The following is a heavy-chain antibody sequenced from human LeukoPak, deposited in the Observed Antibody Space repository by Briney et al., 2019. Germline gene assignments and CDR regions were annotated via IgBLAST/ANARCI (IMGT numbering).Heavy chain of an antibody. D-gene: IGHD6-13*01. CDR3: ARDVAAASKNNTDV. CDR2: ISSSSSYI. J-gene: IGHJ6*03. Sequence: MPGGSLRLSCAASGFTFSSYSMNWVRQAPGKGLEWVSSISSSSSYIYYADSVKGRFTISRDNAKNSLYLQMNSLRAEDTAVYYCARDVAAASKNNTDVWGKGTTVTVSS. V-gene: IGHV3-21*01. CDR1: GFTFSSYS.